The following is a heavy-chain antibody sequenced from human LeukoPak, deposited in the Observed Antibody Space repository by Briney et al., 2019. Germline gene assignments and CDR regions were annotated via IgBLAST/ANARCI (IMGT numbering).Heavy chain of an antibody. J-gene: IGHJ3*02. Sequence: SVKVSCKASGGTFSIYTITWVRQAPGQGLEWMGGIIPIFRTANYAQKFQGRVTMTRDTSISTAYMELSSLRSEDTAVYYCARVKSYYYDTSDKDAFDIWGQGTMVTVSS. CDR1: GGTFSIYT. D-gene: IGHD3-22*01. CDR3: ARVKSYYYDTSDKDAFDI. V-gene: IGHV1-69*05. CDR2: IIPIFRTA.